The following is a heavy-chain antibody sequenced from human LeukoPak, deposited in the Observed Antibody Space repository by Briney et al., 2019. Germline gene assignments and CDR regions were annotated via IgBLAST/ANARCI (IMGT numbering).Heavy chain of an antibody. CDR1: GFTFSSYA. CDR3: AEGPGYGSYYFDL. CDR2: VSGSGGFT. D-gene: IGHD3-10*01. J-gene: IGHJ4*02. Sequence: GGSLRLSCAASGFTFSSYAMSWVRQAPGKGLEWVSGVSGSGGFTYYADSVKGRFTISRDNSKNTLYLQMNSLRAEDTAVYYCAEGPGYGSYYFDLWGQGTLVTVSS. V-gene: IGHV3-23*01.